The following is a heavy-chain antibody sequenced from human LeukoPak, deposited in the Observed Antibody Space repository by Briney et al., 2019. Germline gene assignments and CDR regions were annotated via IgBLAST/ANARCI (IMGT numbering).Heavy chain of an antibody. J-gene: IGHJ5*02. CDR1: GGSFSDYY. CDR2: INHSGRT. Sequence: SETLSLTCAVYGGSFSDYYWTWIRQPPGKGLEWIGEINHSGRTKYNPSLKSRVTISVDTSKSQFSLDLKSVTAADTAVYYCARGRGVVYRDWFDHRGQGTLVTVSS. CDR3: ARGRGVVYRDWFDH. V-gene: IGHV4-34*01. D-gene: IGHD2-8*02.